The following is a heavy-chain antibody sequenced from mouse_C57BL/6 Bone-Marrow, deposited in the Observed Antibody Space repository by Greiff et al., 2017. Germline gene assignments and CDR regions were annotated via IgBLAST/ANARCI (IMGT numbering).Heavy chain of an antibody. CDR3: TREGVYYDSSCDAMDD. J-gene: IGHJ4*01. Sequence: EVHLVESGEGLVKPGGSLKLSCAASGFTFSSYAMSWVRQTSEKRLEWVAYISSGGVYIYYADTVKGRFTFSRDNARNTLYMQMSSLKSEDTAMYYCTREGVYYDSSCDAMDDWGKGTSVTVSS. CDR1: GFTFSSYA. CDR2: ISSGGVYI. V-gene: IGHV5-9-1*02. D-gene: IGHD1-1*01.